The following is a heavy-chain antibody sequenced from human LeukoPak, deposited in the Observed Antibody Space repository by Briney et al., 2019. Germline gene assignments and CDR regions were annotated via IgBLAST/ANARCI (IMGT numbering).Heavy chain of an antibody. CDR2: ISGYNGNT. CDR3: ARAGRLNFLDY. J-gene: IGHJ4*02. D-gene: IGHD1-1*01. CDR1: GYTFTIYG. Sequence: VSVKVSCKASGYTFTIYGVSWVRQAPGQGLEWMGWISGYNGNTNYAQKVQGRVTMTTDTSTSTAYMELRSLRSDDTAVYYCARAGRLNFLDYWGQGTLVTVSS. V-gene: IGHV1-18*01.